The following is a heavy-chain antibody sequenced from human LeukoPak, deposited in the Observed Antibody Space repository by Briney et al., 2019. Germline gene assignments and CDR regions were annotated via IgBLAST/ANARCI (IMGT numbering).Heavy chain of an antibody. D-gene: IGHD2-2*01. V-gene: IGHV3-43*01. CDR1: GFTFDDYT. J-gene: IGHJ6*03. Sequence: GGSLRLSCAASGFTFDDYTMHWVRQPPGKGLEWVSLMTWDAGTTYYAASVKGRFTISRDNSKNSLYLQMNSLRSEDTALYYCAKGGQTAARDMDVWGKGTTVTVSS. CDR3: AKGGQTAARDMDV. CDR2: MTWDAGTT.